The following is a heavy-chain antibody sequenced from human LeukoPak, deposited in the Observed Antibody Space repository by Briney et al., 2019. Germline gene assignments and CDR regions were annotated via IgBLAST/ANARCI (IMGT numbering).Heavy chain of an antibody. CDR1: GFTLTDAW. D-gene: IGHD2-21*02. J-gene: IGHJ1*01. V-gene: IGHV3-15*01. Sequence: GGSLRLSCAASGFTLTDAWMSWVRQAPGKGGGWACRTISKIEGGTTYYAAPVKGRFTISRDNSKNTLYLQMNSLQTEDTAVYYCATAMEGTAILYFQHWGQGTLVTVSS. CDR3: ATAMEGTAILYFQH. CDR2: TISKIEGGTT.